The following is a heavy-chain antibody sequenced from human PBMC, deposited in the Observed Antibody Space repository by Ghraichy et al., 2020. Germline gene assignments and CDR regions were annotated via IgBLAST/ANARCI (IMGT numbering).Heavy chain of an antibody. CDR3: ASDLGYCSSTSGYTGDYYYSGMDV. D-gene: IGHD2-2*02. CDR1: GFTFSSYG. V-gene: IGHV3-33*01. CDR2: IWYDGSNK. Sequence: LSLTCAASGFTFSSYGMHWVRQAPGKGLEWVAVIWYDGSNKYYADSVKGRFTISRDNSKNTLYLQMNSLRAEDTAVYYCASDLGYCSSTSGYTGDYYYSGMDVWGPGTTVTVSS. J-gene: IGHJ6*02.